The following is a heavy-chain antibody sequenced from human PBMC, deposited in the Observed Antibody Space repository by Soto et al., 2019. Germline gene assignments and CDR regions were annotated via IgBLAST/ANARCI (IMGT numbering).Heavy chain of an antibody. J-gene: IGHJ4*02. CDR3: AKGDYGDYGY. D-gene: IGHD4-17*01. CDR1: GFTFSSYG. V-gene: IGHV3-30*18. CDR2: ISYDGSNK. Sequence: QVQLVESGGGVVQPGRSLRLSCAASGFTFSSYGMHWVRQAPGKGLEWVAVISYDGSNKYYADSVKGRFTISRDNSNNTRYLQMNSLRAEDTAVYYCAKGDYGDYGYWGQGTLVTVSS.